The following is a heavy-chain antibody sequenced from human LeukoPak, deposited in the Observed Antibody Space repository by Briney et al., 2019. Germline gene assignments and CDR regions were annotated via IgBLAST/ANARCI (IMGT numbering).Heavy chain of an antibody. Sequence: RRSLRLSCAASGFHFSSYGMQWVRQAPGKGLEWVAVIWNDGTKKYYEDSVKGRFTISRDDSKNMLHLQMNSLRAEDTAVYYCVRDNYNGYPDYWGQGTRVTVSS. CDR1: GFHFSSYG. CDR3: VRDNYNGYPDY. D-gene: IGHD5-18*01. V-gene: IGHV3-33*01. CDR2: IWNDGTKK. J-gene: IGHJ4*02.